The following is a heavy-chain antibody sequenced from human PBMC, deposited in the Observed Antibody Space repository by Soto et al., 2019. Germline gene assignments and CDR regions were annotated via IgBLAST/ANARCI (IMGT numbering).Heavy chain of an antibody. CDR2: IYYSGRT. CDR1: GGSIGSYY. V-gene: IGHV4-59*08. CDR3: ARGGWRQIDY. D-gene: IGHD3-3*01. Sequence: QVQLQESGPGLVKPSETLSLTCSVSGGSIGSYYWSWIRQPPGKGLEWIGYIYYSGRTNYNLSLKSRVTISVDTSKNQFSLKLSSVTAADTAVYYCARGGWRQIDYWGQGTLVTVSS. J-gene: IGHJ4*02.